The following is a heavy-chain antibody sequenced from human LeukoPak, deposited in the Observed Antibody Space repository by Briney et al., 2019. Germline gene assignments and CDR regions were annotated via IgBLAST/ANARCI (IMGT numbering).Heavy chain of an antibody. CDR2: IYTSGST. V-gene: IGHV4-4*07. CDR1: GGSIRGYY. CDR3: ARDLFWIAAANTNNNAFDI. J-gene: IGHJ3*02. Sequence: SETLSLTCNVSGGSIRGYYWSWIRQPAGKGLEWIGRIYTSGSTNYNPSLKSRVTISVDTSKNQFSLKLSSVTAADTAVYYCARDLFWIAAANTNNNAFDIWGQGTMVTVSS. D-gene: IGHD6-13*01.